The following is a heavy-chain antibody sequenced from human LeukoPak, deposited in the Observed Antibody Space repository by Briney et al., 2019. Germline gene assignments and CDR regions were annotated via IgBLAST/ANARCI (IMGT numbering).Heavy chain of an antibody. CDR3: AKDSVY. V-gene: IGHV3-23*01. D-gene: IGHD3-10*01. J-gene: IGHJ4*02. CDR2: ITKSGDGT. Sequence: GGSLRLSCVPSTFTFSDSVMHWVRQAPGKGLEWVSGITKSGDGTHYADSVKGRFTISRDNSKSTLYLQMNSLRADDTAIYYCAKDSVYWGQGTLVTVSS. CDR1: TFTFSDSV.